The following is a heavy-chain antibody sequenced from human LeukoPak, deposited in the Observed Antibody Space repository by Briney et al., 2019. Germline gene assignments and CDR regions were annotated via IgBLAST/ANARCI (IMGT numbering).Heavy chain of an antibody. J-gene: IGHJ3*02. D-gene: IGHD1-26*01. CDR3: ARGHSGSYQRTDAFHI. CDR1: GFTFSSYI. CDR2: ISSSSDYI. Sequence: GGSLRVSCAASGFTFSSYIMNWVRQAPGKGLERVSSISSSSDYIYYADSVKGRLTTSRDNAKNSLYLQMNSLRAEDTAVYYCARGHSGSYQRTDAFHIWGQGTMVTVSS. V-gene: IGHV3-21*01.